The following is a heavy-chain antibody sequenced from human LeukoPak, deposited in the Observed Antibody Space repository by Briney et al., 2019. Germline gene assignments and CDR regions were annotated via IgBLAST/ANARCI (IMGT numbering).Heavy chain of an antibody. D-gene: IGHD3-10*01. CDR1: GGSFSGYY. V-gene: IGHV4-34*01. CDR2: INHSGST. Sequence: SETLSLTCAVYGGSFSGYYWSWIRQPPGKGLEWIGEINHSGSTNYNPSLKSRVTISVDTSKNQFSLKLSSVTAADTAVYYCARAIRTRSPPMVPPAGFDPWGQVTLVTVSS. J-gene: IGHJ5*02. CDR3: ARAIRTRSPPMVPPAGFDP.